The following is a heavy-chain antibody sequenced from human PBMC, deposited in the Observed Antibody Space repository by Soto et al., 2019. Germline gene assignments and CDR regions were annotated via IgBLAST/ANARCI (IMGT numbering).Heavy chain of an antibody. J-gene: IGHJ3*02. D-gene: IGHD3-10*01. Sequence: ASVKVSCKASGYTFTSYDINWVRQATGQGLEWMGWMNPNSGNTGYAQKFQGRVTMTRNTSISTAYMELSSLRSEDTAVYYCAAAHLSIHYYGSGSLDAFDIWGQGTMVTVSS. V-gene: IGHV1-8*01. CDR2: MNPNSGNT. CDR1: GYTFTSYD. CDR3: AAAHLSIHYYGSGSLDAFDI.